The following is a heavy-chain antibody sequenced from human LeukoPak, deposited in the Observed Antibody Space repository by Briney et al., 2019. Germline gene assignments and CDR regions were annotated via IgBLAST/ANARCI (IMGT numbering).Heavy chain of an antibody. V-gene: IGHV3-20*04. D-gene: IGHD6-13*01. CDR2: LNWNGGST. CDR1: GFIFDDYG. J-gene: IGHJ4*02. Sequence: GGSLRVSCAASGFIFDDYGMGWVRQAPGKGLEWVSGLNWNGGSTGSADSVKGRFIISNDNAKNCLYLQMNSLRAEDTALYYCAKSASSWPLYYFDSLGQGTLVSVSS. CDR3: AKSASSWPLYYFDS.